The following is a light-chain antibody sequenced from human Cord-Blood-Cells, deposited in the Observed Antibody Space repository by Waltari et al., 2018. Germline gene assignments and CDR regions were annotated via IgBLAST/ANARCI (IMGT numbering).Light chain of an antibody. V-gene: IGKV3-20*01. CDR2: GAS. CDR1: QSVSSSY. J-gene: IGKJ3*01. CDR3: QQYGSSPPFT. Sequence: EIVLTQSPGTLSLSPGERATLPCRASQSVSSSYLAWYQQKPGQAPSLLIYGASSRATGIPDRFSGSGSGTDFTLTISRLEPEDFAVYYCQQYGSSPPFTFGPGTKVDIK.